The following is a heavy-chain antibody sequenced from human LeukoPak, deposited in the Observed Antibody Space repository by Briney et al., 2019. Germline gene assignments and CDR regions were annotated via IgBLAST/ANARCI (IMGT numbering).Heavy chain of an antibody. J-gene: IGHJ1*01. Sequence: GGSLRLSCAASGFTFSSYSMNWVRQAPGKGLEWVSSISSSSSYIYYADSVKGRFTISRDNAKNSLYLQMNSLRAGDTAVYYCARAVGAYSSSWYDGYFQHWGQGTLVTVSS. V-gene: IGHV3-21*01. CDR2: ISSSSSYI. D-gene: IGHD6-13*01. CDR3: ARAVGAYSSSWYDGYFQH. CDR1: GFTFSSYS.